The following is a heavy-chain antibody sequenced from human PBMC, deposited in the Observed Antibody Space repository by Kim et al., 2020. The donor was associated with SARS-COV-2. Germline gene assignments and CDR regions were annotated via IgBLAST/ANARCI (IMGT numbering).Heavy chain of an antibody. CDR3: AREKGYYDILPFYYGMDV. V-gene: IGHV3-33*01. J-gene: IGHJ6*02. D-gene: IGHD3-9*01. Sequence: GGSLRLSCAASGFTFSSYGMHWVRQAPGKGLEWVAVIWYDGSNKYYADSVKGRFTISRDNSKNTLYLQMNSLRAEDTAVYYCAREKGYYDILPFYYGMDVWGQGTTVTVSS. CDR1: GFTFSSYG. CDR2: IWYDGSNK.